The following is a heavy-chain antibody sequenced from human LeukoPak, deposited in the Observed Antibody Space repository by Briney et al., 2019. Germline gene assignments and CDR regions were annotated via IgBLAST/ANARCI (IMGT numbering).Heavy chain of an antibody. Sequence: SETLSLTCTVSGGSFSSSSYYWGWIRQPPGKGLEWIGSFYYSGSTYYNPSLKSRVTISVDTSKNQFSLKLSSVTAADTAIYFCARIDGGHHLSPFDYWGQGTLVTVSS. CDR2: FYYSGST. D-gene: IGHD4-23*01. V-gene: IGHV4-39*01. CDR3: ARIDGGHHLSPFDY. CDR1: GGSFSSSSYY. J-gene: IGHJ4*02.